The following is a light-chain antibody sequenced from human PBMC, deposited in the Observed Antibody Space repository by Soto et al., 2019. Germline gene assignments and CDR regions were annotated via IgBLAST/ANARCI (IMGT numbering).Light chain of an antibody. CDR2: DAS. CDR1: QDISNY. J-gene: IGKJ4*01. V-gene: IGKV1-33*01. Sequence: DIQMTQSPSSLSASVGDRVTITCQASQDISNYLNWYQQKPGKAPKLLIYDASNLETGVPSRFSGSGSGTDFTFTISSLQPEDIATYYCQQYDKGLTFGGGTKVEI. CDR3: QQYDKGLT.